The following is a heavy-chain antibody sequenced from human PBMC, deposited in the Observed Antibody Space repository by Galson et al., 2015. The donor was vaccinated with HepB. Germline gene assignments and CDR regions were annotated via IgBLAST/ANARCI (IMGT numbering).Heavy chain of an antibody. CDR2: IRQDGNEK. V-gene: IGHV3-7*03. D-gene: IGHD3-16*01. CDR3: ARDRRIWDS. Sequence: SLRLSRAASGFTFSSFWMTWVRQAPGKGLEWVAHIRQDGNEKYYVDSVRGRFTISRDNAKNSLYLQLNSLRAEDTAVYYCARDRRIWDSWGQGTLVTVSS. J-gene: IGHJ4*02. CDR1: GFTFSSFW.